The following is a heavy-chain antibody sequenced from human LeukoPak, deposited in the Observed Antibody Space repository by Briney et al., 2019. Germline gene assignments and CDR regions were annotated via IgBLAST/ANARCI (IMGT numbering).Heavy chain of an antibody. CDR1: GFTFSSYA. J-gene: IGHJ4*02. D-gene: IGHD6-13*01. Sequence: PGGSLRLSCAASGFTFSSYAMSWVRQAPGKGLEWVSAISGSGVSTYHADSVKGRFTISRDNSRNTLYLQMNSLGAEDTAVFYCAKVRYMNSWYREIDYWGQGTLVTVSS. CDR3: AKVRYMNSWYREIDY. V-gene: IGHV3-23*01. CDR2: ISGSGVST.